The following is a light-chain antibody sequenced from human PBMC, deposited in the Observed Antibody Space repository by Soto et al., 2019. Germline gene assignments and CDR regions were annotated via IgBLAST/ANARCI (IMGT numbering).Light chain of an antibody. Sequence: EIVMTQSPDAVSVSTGERATLSCRASQSVTNNLAWYQQKPGQAPRLLIYGASTRTIAIPARFSGSGSGTDFTLTISSLQSEDFAVYYCQQYNNWPRTFGQGTKVDIK. CDR3: QQYNNWPRT. CDR1: QSVTNN. V-gene: IGKV3-15*01. CDR2: GAS. J-gene: IGKJ1*01.